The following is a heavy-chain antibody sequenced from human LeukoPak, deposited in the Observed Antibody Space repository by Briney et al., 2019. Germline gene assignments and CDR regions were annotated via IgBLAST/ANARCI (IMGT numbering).Heavy chain of an antibody. V-gene: IGHV5-51*01. CDR3: ARERSSQGYFDF. J-gene: IGHJ4*02. CDR2: IYPDDSDT. CDR1: GYSFTSYW. D-gene: IGHD6-6*01. Sequence: GDSLKISCKGSGYSFTSYWIGWVRQMPGKGLEWMGIIYPDDSDTRYSPSFQGQVTISADKSISIAYLQWSSLKASDTAMYYCARERSSQGYFDFWGQGTLVTVSS.